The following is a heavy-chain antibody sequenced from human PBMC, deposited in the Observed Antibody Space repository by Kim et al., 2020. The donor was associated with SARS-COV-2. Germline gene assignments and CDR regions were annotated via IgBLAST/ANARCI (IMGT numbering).Heavy chain of an antibody. V-gene: IGHV7-4-1*02. Sequence: PTYAQGFTGRFVFSLDTSVSTAYLQISSLKAEDTAVYYCARDSSGYDFDYWGQGTLVTVSS. D-gene: IGHD3-22*01. CDR2: P. J-gene: IGHJ4*02. CDR3: ARDSSGYDFDY.